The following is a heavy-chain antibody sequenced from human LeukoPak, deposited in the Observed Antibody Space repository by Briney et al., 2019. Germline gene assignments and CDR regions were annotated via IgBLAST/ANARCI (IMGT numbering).Heavy chain of an antibody. Sequence: SETLSLTCTVSGGSISSYYWSWIRQPPGKGLEWIGYIYYSGSTNYNPSLKSRVTISVDTSKNQFSLKLSSVTAADTAVYYCARSMDIVVVPAAISEPMDVWGQGTTVTVSS. CDR1: GGSISSYY. J-gene: IGHJ6*02. CDR3: ARSMDIVVVPAAISEPMDV. CDR2: IYYSGST. V-gene: IGHV4-59*01. D-gene: IGHD2-2*03.